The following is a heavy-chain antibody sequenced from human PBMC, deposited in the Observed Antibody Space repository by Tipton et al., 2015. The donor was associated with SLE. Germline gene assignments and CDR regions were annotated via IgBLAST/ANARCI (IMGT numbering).Heavy chain of an antibody. CDR3: ARVGQWPVDY. V-gene: IGHV4-4*07. D-gene: IGHD6-19*01. J-gene: IGHJ4*02. Sequence: GLVKPSETLSLTCSVSGGPISGYYWNWIRQPAGKGLEWIGHIYTSGSTNYNPSLKSRVTISLDTSKNHFSLNLTSVTAADTAVYYCARVGQWPVDYWGQGTLVTVSS. CDR2: IYTSGST. CDR1: GGPISGYY.